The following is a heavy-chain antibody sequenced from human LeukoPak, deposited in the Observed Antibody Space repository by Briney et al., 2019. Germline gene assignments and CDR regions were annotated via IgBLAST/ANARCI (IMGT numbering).Heavy chain of an antibody. V-gene: IGHV3-43*01. Sequence: GGSLRLSCAASGFTFDDYTMHWVRQAPGKGLEWVSLVTWDGGSKYYGDSVKGRFTISRDNSKNSLYLQMNSLRTEDTALYYCASAYYDSSGYYLDYWGQGTQVTVSS. J-gene: IGHJ4*02. CDR3: ASAYYDSSGYYLDY. D-gene: IGHD3-22*01. CDR2: VTWDGGSK. CDR1: GFTFDDYT.